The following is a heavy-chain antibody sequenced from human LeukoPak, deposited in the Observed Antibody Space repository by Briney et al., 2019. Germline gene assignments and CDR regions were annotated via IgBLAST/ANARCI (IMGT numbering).Heavy chain of an antibody. D-gene: IGHD3-10*01. Sequence: PSETLSLTCTVSGGSISSSSYYWGWIRQPPGKGLEWIGSIYYSGSTYYNPSLKSRVTISVDTSKNQFSLKLSSVTAADTAVYYCASDYYYGSGSYSYWGQGTLVTVSS. CDR2: IYYSGST. CDR1: GGSISSSSYY. J-gene: IGHJ4*02. V-gene: IGHV4-39*07. CDR3: ASDYYYGSGSYSY.